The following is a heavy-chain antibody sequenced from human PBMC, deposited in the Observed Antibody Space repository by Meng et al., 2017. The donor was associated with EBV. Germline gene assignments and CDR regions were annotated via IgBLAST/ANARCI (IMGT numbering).Heavy chain of an antibody. Sequence: QVQLVQSGAELTKPGASVNVPWKASGYHFTSYGISWVRQAPGQGLEWMGWISAYNGKTNYAQKLQGRVTMTTDTYKSTAYMELRSLRSDDTAVYYCARGLDYFDYWGQGTLVTVSS. J-gene: IGHJ4*02. CDR1: GYHFTSYG. CDR3: ARGLDYFDY. V-gene: IGHV1-18*01. CDR2: ISAYNGKT.